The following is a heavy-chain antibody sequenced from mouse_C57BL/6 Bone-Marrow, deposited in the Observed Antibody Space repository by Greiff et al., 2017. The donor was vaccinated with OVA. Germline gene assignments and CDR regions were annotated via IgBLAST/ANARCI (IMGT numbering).Heavy chain of an antibody. V-gene: IGHV1-62-2*01. Sequence: QVQLQQSGAELVKPGASVKLSCKASGYTFTDYSIHWVKQRPGQGLEWIGWIYPGSGSIKYNEKFKDKATLTADKSSSTAYMELSRVTSEDSAGDFGARHEDGDFDGWGTGTTVTVSS. CDR3: ARHEDGDFDG. CDR2: IYPGSGSI. CDR1: GYTFTDYS. J-gene: IGHJ1*03.